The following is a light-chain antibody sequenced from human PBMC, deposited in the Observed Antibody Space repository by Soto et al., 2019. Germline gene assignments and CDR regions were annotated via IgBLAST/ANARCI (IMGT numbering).Light chain of an antibody. V-gene: IGKV3-20*01. Sequence: EIVLTQSPGTLSLSPGERATLSCRASQSVSSTYLAWYQQKPGQAPRLLIYGASTRATGIPDRFSGSGSGPDFTLTISRLEPEDFAVYYCQLYDNSLYTFGQGTNLEIK. CDR2: GAS. J-gene: IGKJ2*01. CDR1: QSVSSTY. CDR3: QLYDNSLYT.